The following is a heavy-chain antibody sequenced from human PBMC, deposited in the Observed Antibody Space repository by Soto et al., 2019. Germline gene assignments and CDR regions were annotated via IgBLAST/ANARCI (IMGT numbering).Heavy chain of an antibody. D-gene: IGHD4-17*01. CDR1: GGSFSGYY. J-gene: IGHJ6*03. V-gene: IGHV4-34*01. CDR2: INHSGST. Sequence: SETLSLTCAVYGGSFSGYYWSWIRQPPGKGLEWIGEINHSGSTNYNPSLKSRVTISVDTSKNQFSLKLSSVTAADTAVYYCASGQDYGDYDDYYYYMDVWGKGTTVTVSS. CDR3: ASGQDYGDYDDYYYYMDV.